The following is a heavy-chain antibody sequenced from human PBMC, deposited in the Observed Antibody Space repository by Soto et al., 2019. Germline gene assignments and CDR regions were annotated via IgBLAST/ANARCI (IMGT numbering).Heavy chain of an antibody. CDR3: AKDQNAIHCGGGKCYTTYFYGMDV. CDR2: INPNTGGT. Sequence: GASVKVSCKASGYTFTGYYMHWVRQAPGQGLEWMGWINPNTGGTNFAQKFQDRVTMTRDTSINTAYMELSRLRSEDTAVYYCAKDQNAIHCGGGKCYTTYFYGMDVWGQGTTVTVSS. V-gene: IGHV1-2*02. CDR1: GYTFTGYY. D-gene: IGHD2-15*01. J-gene: IGHJ6*02.